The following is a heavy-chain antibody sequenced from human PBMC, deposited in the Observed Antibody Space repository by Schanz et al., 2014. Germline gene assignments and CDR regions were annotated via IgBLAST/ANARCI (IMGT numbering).Heavy chain of an antibody. CDR1: GFTFSTYA. Sequence: EVQLVESGGGLVQPGGSLRLSCATSGFTFSTYAMSWVRQAPGKGLEWVSGISGSGVITYYEDSVKGRFTISRDNSKNTLYLQKNSLRAEETAIYYCAKYRYSVFDFDYWGQGTLVTVSS. D-gene: IGHD3-16*02. CDR2: ISGSGVIT. V-gene: IGHV3-23*04. CDR3: AKYRYSVFDFDY. J-gene: IGHJ4*02.